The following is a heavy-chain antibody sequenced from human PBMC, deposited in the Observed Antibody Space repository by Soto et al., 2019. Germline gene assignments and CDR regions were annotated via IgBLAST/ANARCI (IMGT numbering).Heavy chain of an antibody. CDR1: GGTFSSYA. CDR2: IIPIFGTV. CDR3: ARGNHRWLQLWYFDL. D-gene: IGHD5-12*01. Sequence: QVQLVQSGAEVKKPGSSVKVSCKASGGTFSSYAISWVRQAPGQGLEWMGGIIPIFGTVNYAQKFQGRVKXTXDXSPXTAYMELSSLRSEDTAVYYCARGNHRWLQLWYFDLWGRGTLVTVSS. V-gene: IGHV1-69*05. J-gene: IGHJ2*01.